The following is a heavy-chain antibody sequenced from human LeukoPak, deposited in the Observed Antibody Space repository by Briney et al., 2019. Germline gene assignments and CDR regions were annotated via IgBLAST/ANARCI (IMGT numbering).Heavy chain of an antibody. D-gene: IGHD6-19*01. CDR2: ISNSSSYT. Sequence: GGSLRLSCAASGFTFSDYYMSWIRQAPGKGQEWVSYISNSSSYTNYADSVKGRFTISRDNAKNSLYLQMNSLRAEDTAVYYCARVGVGSGWYFDYWGQGTLVTVSS. J-gene: IGHJ4*02. CDR3: ARVGVGSGWYFDY. CDR1: GFTFSDYY. V-gene: IGHV3-11*06.